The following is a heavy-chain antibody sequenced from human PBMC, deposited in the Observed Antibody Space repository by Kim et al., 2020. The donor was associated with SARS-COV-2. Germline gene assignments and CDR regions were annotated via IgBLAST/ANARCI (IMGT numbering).Heavy chain of an antibody. CDR1: GFTFSSYA. CDR2: ISGSGGST. D-gene: IGHD3-22*01. Sequence: GGSLRLSCAASGFTFSSYAMSWVRQAPGKGLEWVSAISGSGGSTYYADSVKGRFTISRDNSKNTLYLQMNSLRAEDTAVYYCAKSSSGYPPTSYAFDIWGQGTMVTVSS. V-gene: IGHV3-23*01. J-gene: IGHJ3*02. CDR3: AKSSSGYPPTSYAFDI.